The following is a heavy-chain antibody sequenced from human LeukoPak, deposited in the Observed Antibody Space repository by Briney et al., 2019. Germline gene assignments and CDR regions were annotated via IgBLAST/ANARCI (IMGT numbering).Heavy chain of an antibody. J-gene: IGHJ4*02. CDR3: AAYDSSGYNDY. Sequence: GGSLRLSCAASGFTISSYWMSWVRQAPGKGLEWVANIKQDGSEKYYVDSVKGRFTISRDNAKNSLYLQMNSLRAEDTAVYYCAAYDSSGYNDYWGQGTLVTVSS. CDR1: GFTISSYW. V-gene: IGHV3-7*01. D-gene: IGHD3-22*01. CDR2: IKQDGSEK.